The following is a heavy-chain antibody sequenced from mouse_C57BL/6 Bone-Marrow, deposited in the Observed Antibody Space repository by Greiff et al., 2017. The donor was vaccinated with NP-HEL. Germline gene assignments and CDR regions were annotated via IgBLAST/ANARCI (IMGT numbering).Heavy chain of an antibody. Sequence: EVKLVESGGGLVKPGGSLKLSCAASGFTFSDYGMHWVRQAPEKGLEWVAYISSGSSTIYYADTVKGRFTISRDNAKNTLFLQMTSLRSEDTAMYYCARHDYDDYYAMDYWGQGTSVTVSS. CDR1: GFTFSDYG. D-gene: IGHD2-4*01. CDR2: ISSGSSTI. CDR3: ARHDYDDYYAMDY. J-gene: IGHJ4*01. V-gene: IGHV5-17*01.